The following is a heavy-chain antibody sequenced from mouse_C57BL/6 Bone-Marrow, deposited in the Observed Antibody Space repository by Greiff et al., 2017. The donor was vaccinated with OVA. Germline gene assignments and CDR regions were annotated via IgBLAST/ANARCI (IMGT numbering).Heavy chain of an antibody. CDR1: GYTFTSYW. D-gene: IGHD2-2*01. Sequence: QVQLQQPGAELVRPGSSVKLSCKASGYTFTSYWMDWVKQRPGQGLEWIGNIYPSDSETHYNQKFKDKATLTVDKSSSTAYMQLSSLTSEDSAVDYGARRWLRRGGYYFDYWGQGTTLTVSS. J-gene: IGHJ2*01. CDR2: IYPSDSET. CDR3: ARRWLRRGGYYFDY. V-gene: IGHV1-61*01.